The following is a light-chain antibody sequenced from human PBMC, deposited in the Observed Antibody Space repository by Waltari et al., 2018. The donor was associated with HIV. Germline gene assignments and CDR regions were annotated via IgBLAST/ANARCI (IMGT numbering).Light chain of an antibody. CDR1: RSNIGSNT. CDR3: AAWDDSLKRDVV. Sequence: QSVLTQPPSASGTPGQRVTISCSGSRSNIGSNTVNWYQQLPGTAPKLLIYSNDQRPSGVPDRFSGSKSGTSAALAISGLQSEDEADYYCAAWDDSLKRDVVFGGGTKLTVL. V-gene: IGLV1-44*01. CDR2: SND. J-gene: IGLJ2*01.